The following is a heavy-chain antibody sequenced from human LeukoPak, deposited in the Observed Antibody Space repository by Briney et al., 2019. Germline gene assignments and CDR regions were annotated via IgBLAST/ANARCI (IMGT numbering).Heavy chain of an antibody. V-gene: IGHV3-30*18. CDR1: GLTFSSYG. J-gene: IGHJ4*02. CDR2: ISYDGRNK. Sequence: GGSLRLSCAASGLTFSSYGTQWARQAPGKGLEWVAAISYDGRNKYYAHSVKGRFTLSRDNTKNTLYLQINSLRAEGTAVYYCAKDVGWNYPYYFDYLGQGTLVTVSS. D-gene: IGHD1-7*01. CDR3: AKDVGWNYPYYFDY.